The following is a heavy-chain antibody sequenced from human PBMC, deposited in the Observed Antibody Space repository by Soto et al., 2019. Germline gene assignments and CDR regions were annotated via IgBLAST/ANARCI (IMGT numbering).Heavy chain of an antibody. CDR3: ARGGKGVTTNWFDP. CDR1: GFSVSSCA. V-gene: IGHV3-33*01. CDR2: IRYEGSSQ. Sequence: VQVVESGGGVVQPGTSLRLSCAASGFSVSSCALHWVRRAPGKGLEWVAVIRYEGSSQHYADSVKGRFTISRDNSKNTVYLQMNSLTTEDTAVYFCARGGKGVTTNWFDPWGQGTLVTVSS. J-gene: IGHJ5*02. D-gene: IGHD4-17*01.